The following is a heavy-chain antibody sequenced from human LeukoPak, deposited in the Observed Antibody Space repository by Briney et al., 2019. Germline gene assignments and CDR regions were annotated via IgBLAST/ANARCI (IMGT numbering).Heavy chain of an antibody. CDR3: PKDFVARNGVFDAFGI. J-gene: IGHJ3*02. CDR2: IGGGGVDA. V-gene: IGHV3-23*01. D-gene: IGHD3-10*01. Sequence: GGSPRLSCAASGFTFGDYSMNWVRKTPGKGLEWVACIGGGGVDADYADSMKGRFTVSRDNSKNTLYLQMNSLRVEDTATYYCPKDFVARNGVFDAFGIWGQGARVTVSS. CDR1: GFTFGDYS.